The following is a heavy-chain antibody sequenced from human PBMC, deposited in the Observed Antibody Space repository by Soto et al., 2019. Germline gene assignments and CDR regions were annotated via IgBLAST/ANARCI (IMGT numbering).Heavy chain of an antibody. CDR2: ISAFNVNT. V-gene: IGHV1-18*04. D-gene: IGHD3-10*01. CDR3: ARGLRAYGSGTYYNDY. J-gene: IGHJ4*02. Sequence: QVQLVQSGAEVKKPGASVKVSCKASGYTFASSGISWVRQAPGQGLEWMGWISAFNVNTNYAQKFQGRVTMTTDTSTNTAYMELRSLRSDDTAVYYCARGLRAYGSGTYYNDYWGQGTLVTVSS. CDR1: GYTFASSG.